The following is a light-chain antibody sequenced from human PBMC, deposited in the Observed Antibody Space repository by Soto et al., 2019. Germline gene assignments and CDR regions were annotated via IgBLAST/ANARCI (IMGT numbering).Light chain of an antibody. CDR3: QQRSNWPPT. V-gene: IGKV3-11*01. J-gene: IGKJ5*01. Sequence: EIVLTQSPATLSLSPGERATLACRASQSVSSYLAWYQQKPGQAPRLLIYDASNRATGIPARFSGSGSGTDLTLTISSLEPEDFAVYYCQQRSNWPPTFGQGTRLQMK. CDR2: DAS. CDR1: QSVSSY.